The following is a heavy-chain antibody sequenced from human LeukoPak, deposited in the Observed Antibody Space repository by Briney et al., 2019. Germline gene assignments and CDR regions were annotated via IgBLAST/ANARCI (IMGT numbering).Heavy chain of an antibody. D-gene: IGHD3-22*01. Sequence: SETLSLTCTVSGGSISTYYWSGIRQSPGKGLECIGYIYYSGSTNYNPSLKSRITISVDTSKNQFSLKLSSVTAADTAVYYCARFPSYDPHRMDVWGQGTTVTVSS. CDR1: GGSISTYY. V-gene: IGHV4-59*01. J-gene: IGHJ6*02. CDR2: IYYSGST. CDR3: ARFPSYDPHRMDV.